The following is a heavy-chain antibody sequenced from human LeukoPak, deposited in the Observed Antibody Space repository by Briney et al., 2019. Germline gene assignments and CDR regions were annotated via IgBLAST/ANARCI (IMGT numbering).Heavy chain of an antibody. V-gene: IGHV3-23*01. CDR3: AKGSSHYVWGSYRYFDY. D-gene: IGHD3-16*02. J-gene: IGHJ4*02. CDR2: ISGSGGST. Sequence: PGGSLRLSCAASGFTFSSYGMSWVRQAPGKGLEWVSAISGSGGSTYYADSVKGRFTISRDNSKNTLYLQMNSLRAEDTAVYYCAKGSSHYVWGSYRYFDYWGQGTLVTVSS. CDR1: GFTFSSYG.